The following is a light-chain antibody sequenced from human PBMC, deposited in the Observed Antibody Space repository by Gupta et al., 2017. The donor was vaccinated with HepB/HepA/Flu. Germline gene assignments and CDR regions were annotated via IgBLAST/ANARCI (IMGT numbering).Light chain of an antibody. Sequence: QSLLTQPPSASGTPGQRVTNSCSGDSSNIGGRTVNWYQHFPGTAPKLLIYDTNQRPSGTPDRFSGSRSGTSASLAISGLQLEDDADYYCAAWDDSLKGWVFGGGTKLTVL. CDR3: AAWDDSLKGWV. J-gene: IGLJ2*01. CDR2: DTN. CDR1: SSNIGGRT. V-gene: IGLV1-44*01.